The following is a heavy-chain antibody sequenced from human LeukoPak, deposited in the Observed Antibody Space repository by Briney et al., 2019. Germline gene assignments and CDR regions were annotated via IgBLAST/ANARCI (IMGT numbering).Heavy chain of an antibody. D-gene: IGHD3-22*01. V-gene: IGHV1-46*01. CDR2: ISPGGGST. Sequence: GASVKVSCRASGYTFTNYYVHWVRQAPGQGLEWMGIISPGGGSTSYAQKLQGRVTMTRDTSTSTVYMELSSLRSEDTAVYYCARADYYDSSGYYFFSGFDYWGQGTLVTISS. CDR1: GYTFTNYY. CDR3: ARADYYDSSGYYFFSGFDY. J-gene: IGHJ4*02.